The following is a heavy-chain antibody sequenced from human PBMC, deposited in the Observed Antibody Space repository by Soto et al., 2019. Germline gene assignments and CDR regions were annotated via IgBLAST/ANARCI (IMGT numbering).Heavy chain of an antibody. V-gene: IGHV3-30*04. CDR1: GFSFSRYA. CDR2: ISKDGSHK. CDR3: ARSRSGAVADSFDF. D-gene: IGHD3-10*01. J-gene: IGHJ4*02. Sequence: GGSLRLSCAASGFSFSRYAIHWVRQAPGKGLEWVAVISKDGSHKYYLESVKGRFTISRDNSKNILSLQMNSLRDEDTAVYYCARSRSGAVADSFDFWGLGTLVTVSS.